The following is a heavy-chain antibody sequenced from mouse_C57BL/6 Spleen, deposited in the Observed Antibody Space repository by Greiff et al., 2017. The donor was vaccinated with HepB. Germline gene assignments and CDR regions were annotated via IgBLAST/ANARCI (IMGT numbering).Heavy chain of an antibody. Sequence: VQRVESGPGLVQPSQSLSITCTVSGFSLTSYGVHWVRQSPGKGLEWLGVIWRGGSTDYNAAFMSRLSITKDNSKSQVFFKMNRLQADDTAIYYCAKGDGYYVWYFDVWGTGTTVTVSS. J-gene: IGHJ1*03. CDR3: AKGDGYYVWYFDV. V-gene: IGHV2-5*01. CDR1: GFSLTSYG. CDR2: IWRGGST. D-gene: IGHD2-3*01.